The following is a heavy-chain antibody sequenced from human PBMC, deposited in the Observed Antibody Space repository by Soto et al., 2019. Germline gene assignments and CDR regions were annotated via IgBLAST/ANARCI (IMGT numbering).Heavy chain of an antibody. CDR3: ARYSSSWSRTFDYGMDV. V-gene: IGHV4-30-4*01. Sequence: PSETLSLTCTVSGGSISSGDYYWSWIRQPPGKGLEWIGYIYYSGSTYYNPSLKSRVTISVDTSKNQFSLKLSSVTAADTAVYYCARYSSSWSRTFDYGMDVWGQGTTVTVS. CDR1: GGSISSGDYY. CDR2: IYYSGST. D-gene: IGHD6-13*01. J-gene: IGHJ6*02.